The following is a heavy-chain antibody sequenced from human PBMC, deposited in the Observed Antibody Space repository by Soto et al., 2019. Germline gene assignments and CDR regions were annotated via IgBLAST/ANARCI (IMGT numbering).Heavy chain of an antibody. D-gene: IGHD3-22*01. CDR3: AVGVGDSSGYPLVAFDI. CDR1: GYSFTSHY. CDR2: IFPGGVNI. Sequence: ASVKVSCKAIGYSFTSHYMHWVRQAAGQWLEWMGTIFPGGVNIAYAQKFEGRVTMTKDTTTSTVYMELNSLTSEDTAVYYCAVGVGDSSGYPLVAFDIWGQGTMVTVSS. V-gene: IGHV1-46*01. J-gene: IGHJ3*02.